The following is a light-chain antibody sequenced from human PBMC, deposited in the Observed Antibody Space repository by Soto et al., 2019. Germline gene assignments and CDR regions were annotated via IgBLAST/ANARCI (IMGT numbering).Light chain of an antibody. Sequence: QSALTQPPSASGSPGQSVTISCTGTSSDIGAYNYVSWYQQHTGKVPKLIIDEVTKRPSGVPDRFSGSPSGNTASLTVSGLQAEDEAYYFCSSYAGVNTLVFGGGTKLTVX. CDR3: SSYAGVNTLV. J-gene: IGLJ3*02. CDR1: SSDIGAYNY. V-gene: IGLV2-8*01. CDR2: EVT.